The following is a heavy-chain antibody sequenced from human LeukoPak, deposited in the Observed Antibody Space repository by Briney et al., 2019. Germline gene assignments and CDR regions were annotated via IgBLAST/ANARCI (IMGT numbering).Heavy chain of an antibody. CDR2: INPSGSST. CDR1: GYSFTSHY. V-gene: IGHV1-46*01. J-gene: IGHJ5*02. CDR3: ARDTVPSRSLSNWFDP. D-gene: IGHD2-2*01. Sequence: ASVKVSCKASGYSFTSHYMHWVRQAPGQGLEWLGLINPSGSSTLYAQKFQGRVTTTRDMSTTTDYMELNSLRSEDTAVYYCARDTVPSRSLSNWFDPWGQGTLVTVSS.